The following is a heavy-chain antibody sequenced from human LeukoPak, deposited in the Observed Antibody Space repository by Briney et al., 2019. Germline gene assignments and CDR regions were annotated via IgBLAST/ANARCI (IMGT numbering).Heavy chain of an antibody. CDR2: ICTSGSI. J-gene: IGHJ6*02. Sequence: SLTLSLICTVSGGSISSGSYYWSWIRQHAGKGLEWIGRICTSGSISYNPSLKSRVTISVDTSKNQFSLKLSSVTAADAAVYYCARNIAARTDYYYGMDVWGQATTVTVPS. V-gene: IGHV4-61*02. CDR1: GGSISSGSYY. CDR3: ARNIAARTDYYYGMDV. D-gene: IGHD6-6*01.